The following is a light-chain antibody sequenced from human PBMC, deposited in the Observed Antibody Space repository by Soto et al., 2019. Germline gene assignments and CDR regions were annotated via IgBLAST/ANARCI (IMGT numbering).Light chain of an antibody. CDR3: QHYSLYSPWT. CDR1: QSISSY. V-gene: IGKV1-39*01. CDR2: AAS. Sequence: DIQMAPSPSTLSASVGDRVTIPCRASQSISSYLNWYQQKPGKAPKLLIYAASSLQSGVPSRFSGSGSGTEFTLTISSLQPDDSATYYCQHYSLYSPWTFGQGTKVDIK. J-gene: IGKJ1*01.